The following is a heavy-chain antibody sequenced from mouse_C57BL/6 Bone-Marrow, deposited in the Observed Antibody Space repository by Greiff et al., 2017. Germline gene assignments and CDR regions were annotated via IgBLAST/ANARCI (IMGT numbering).Heavy chain of an antibody. V-gene: IGHV1-15*01. CDR1: GYTFTDYE. CDR2: IDPETGGT. Sequence: QVQLKQSGAELVRPGASVTLSCKASGYTFTDYEMHWVKQTPVHGLEWIGAIDPETGGTAYNQKFKGKAILTADTSSSTAYVELRSLTSEDSAVYYCTSPRDYWGQGTSVTVSS. J-gene: IGHJ4*01. CDR3: TSPRDY.